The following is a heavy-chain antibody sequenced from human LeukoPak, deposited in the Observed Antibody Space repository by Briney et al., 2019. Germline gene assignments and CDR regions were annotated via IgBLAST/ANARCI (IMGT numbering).Heavy chain of an antibody. D-gene: IGHD3-10*01. CDR1: GFTFNTYA. Sequence: GGSLRLSCAASGFTFNTYAMNWVRQAPGKGLEWVSSISDSSSYIYYADSVKGRFPISRDNAKNSLYLQMNSLRAEDTAVYYCARYYGSGSPPFDYWGQGTLVTVSS. CDR2: ISDSSSYI. V-gene: IGHV3-21*01. CDR3: ARYYGSGSPPFDY. J-gene: IGHJ4*02.